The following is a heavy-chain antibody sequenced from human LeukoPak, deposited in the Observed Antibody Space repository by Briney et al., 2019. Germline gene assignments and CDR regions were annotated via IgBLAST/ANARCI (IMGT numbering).Heavy chain of an antibody. CDR2: IYYSGST. D-gene: IGHD1-1*01. V-gene: IGHV4-39*01. Sequence: SETLSLTCTVSGGSISSSSYYWGWIRQPPGKGLEGIGSIYYSGSTYYNPSLKSRVTISVDTSKNQFSLKLSSVTAADTAVYYCARHVEVFYYYYYYYMDVWGKGTTVTVSS. J-gene: IGHJ6*03. CDR3: ARHVEVFYYYYYYYMDV. CDR1: GGSISSSSYY.